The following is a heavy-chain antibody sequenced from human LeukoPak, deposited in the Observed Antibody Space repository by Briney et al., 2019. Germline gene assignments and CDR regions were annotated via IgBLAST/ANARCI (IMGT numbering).Heavy chain of an antibody. D-gene: IGHD1-26*01. CDR1: GYSFTSYC. J-gene: IGHJ3*01. Sequence: GESLKISCKVSGYSFTSYCIGWVRQMPGKGLEWMGIIYPGDSGPTYSPSFQGQVTISVDKSINTAYLQWSSLQASDTAMYYCGMSGDRVPLQDDVSDVWGQGTMVTVS. CDR2: IYPGDSGP. CDR3: GMSGDRVPLQDDVSDV. V-gene: IGHV5-51*01.